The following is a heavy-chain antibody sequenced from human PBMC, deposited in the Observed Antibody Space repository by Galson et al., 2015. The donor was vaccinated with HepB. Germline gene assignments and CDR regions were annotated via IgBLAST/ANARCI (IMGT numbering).Heavy chain of an antibody. D-gene: IGHD5-12*01. CDR2: TYYRSKWYN. Sequence: CAISGDSVSSNSAAWNWIRQSPSRGLEWLGRTYYRSKWYNEYAVSVKSRIIVNPDTSKNQFSLQLNSVTPADTAVYYCARGGFSGFDIWGQGTMVTVSS. CDR3: ARGGFSGFDI. J-gene: IGHJ3*02. V-gene: IGHV6-1*01. CDR1: GDSVSSNSAA.